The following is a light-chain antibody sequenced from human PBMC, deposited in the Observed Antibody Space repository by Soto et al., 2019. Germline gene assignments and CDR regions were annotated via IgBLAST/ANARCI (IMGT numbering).Light chain of an antibody. CDR2: AAS. V-gene: IGKV3-11*01. CDR1: ESIGDY. CDR3: QQRSNWIT. Sequence: EIVLTQSPGALSLSPGDRATLSCWASESIGDYLAWYQQRPGQAPRLLIYAASRRAAGTPHRFSGSGSGTDFTLTISSLEPEDFAVYYCQQRSNWITFGQGTRLEIK. J-gene: IGKJ5*01.